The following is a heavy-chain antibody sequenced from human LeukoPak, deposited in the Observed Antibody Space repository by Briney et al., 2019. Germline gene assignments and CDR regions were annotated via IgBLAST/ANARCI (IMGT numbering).Heavy chain of an antibody. J-gene: IGHJ6*03. D-gene: IGHD3-22*01. CDR1: GYTLTELS. CDR3: AGPRSGDYYDPYYYMDV. CDR2: FDPEDGET. V-gene: IGHV1-24*01. Sequence: SVKVSCKVSGYTLTELSMHWVRQAPGKGLEWMGGFDPEDGETIYAQKFQGRVTMTEDTSTDTAYMELSSLRSEDTAVYYCAGPRSGDYYDPYYYMDVWGKGTTVTVSS.